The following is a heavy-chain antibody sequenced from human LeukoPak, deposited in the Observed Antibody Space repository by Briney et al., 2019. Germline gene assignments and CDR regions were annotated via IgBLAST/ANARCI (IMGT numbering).Heavy chain of an antibody. D-gene: IGHD3-10*01. CDR1: GYTFTSYG. CDR2: ISAYNGNT. V-gene: IGHV1-18*01. J-gene: IGHJ5*02. CDR3: ARGGGYYGSGGYYPSRWFDP. Sequence: GASVKVSCKASGYTFTSYGISWVRQAPGQGLEWMGWISAYNGNTNYAQKLQGRVTMTTDTSTSTAYMELRSLRSDDTAVYYCARGGGYYGSGGYYPSRWFDPWGQGTLVTVSS.